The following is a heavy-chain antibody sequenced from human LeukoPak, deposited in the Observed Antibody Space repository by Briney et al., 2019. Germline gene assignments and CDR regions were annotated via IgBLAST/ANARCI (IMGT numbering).Heavy chain of an antibody. CDR3: AKDLEDYDFWSGDR. J-gene: IGHJ5*02. D-gene: IGHD3-3*01. CDR2: ISGSGGST. Sequence: GGSLRLSCAASGFTFSSYAMSWVRQAPGKGLEWVSAISGSGGSTYYADSVKGRFTISRDNSKTTLYLQMNSLRAEDTAVYYCAKDLEDYDFWSGDRWGQGTLVIVSS. V-gene: IGHV3-23*01. CDR1: GFTFSSYA.